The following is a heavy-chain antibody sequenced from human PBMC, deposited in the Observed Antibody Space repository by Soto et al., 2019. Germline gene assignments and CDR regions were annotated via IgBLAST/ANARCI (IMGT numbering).Heavy chain of an antibody. CDR1: GGSISSGGYY. D-gene: IGHD3-22*01. CDR3: ARANTPLYYYDSSGFWD. J-gene: IGHJ4*02. V-gene: IGHV4-31*03. Sequence: QVQLQESGPGLVKPSQTLSLTCTVSGGSISSGGYYWSWIRQHPGKGLEWIGYIYYSGSTYYNPSLKSRVTISVDTSKNQFSLKLSSVTAADTAVYYCARANTPLYYYDSSGFWDWGQGTLVTVSS. CDR2: IYYSGST.